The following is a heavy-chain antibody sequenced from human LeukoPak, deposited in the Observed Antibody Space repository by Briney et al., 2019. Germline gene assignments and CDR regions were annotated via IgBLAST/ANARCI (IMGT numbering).Heavy chain of an antibody. CDR1: GGTFSSYA. CDR2: IIPIFGTA. Sequence: AASVKVSCKASGGTFSSYAISWVRQAPGQGLEWMGGIIPIFGTANYAQKFQGRVTITADESTSTAYMELSSLRSEDTAVYYCARGSSQPFDYYYGMDVWGQGTTVTVSS. CDR3: ARGSSQPFDYYYGMDV. J-gene: IGHJ6*02. D-gene: IGHD2-2*01. V-gene: IGHV1-69*13.